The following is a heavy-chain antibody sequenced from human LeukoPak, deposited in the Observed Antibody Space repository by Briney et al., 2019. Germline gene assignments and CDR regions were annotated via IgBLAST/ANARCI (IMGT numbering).Heavy chain of an antibody. Sequence: SETLSLTCTVSGGSLSSGGYHWSWIRQHPGKGLEWIGYIYYSGSTYYNPSLKSRVTISVDTSKNHFSLKLSSVTAADTAVYYCARGQLMTTVPFDYWGQGSL. D-gene: IGHD4-17*01. J-gene: IGHJ4*02. CDR2: IYYSGST. V-gene: IGHV4-31*03. CDR1: GGSLSSGGYH. CDR3: ARGQLMTTVPFDY.